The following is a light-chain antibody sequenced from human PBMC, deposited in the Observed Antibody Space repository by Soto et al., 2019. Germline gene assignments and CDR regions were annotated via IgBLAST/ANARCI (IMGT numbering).Light chain of an antibody. CDR3: SSYTTSRTV. V-gene: IGLV2-14*01. J-gene: IGLJ1*01. CDR1: SSDGADYTV. CDR2: EVT. Sequence: QSVLTQPASVSGSPGQSITISCTGTSSDGADYTVVSWYQQHPGKAPKLMIYEVTYRPSGVSNRFYGSKSGTTASLTISGLQAEDEAEYYCSSYTTSRTVFGTGTKLTVI.